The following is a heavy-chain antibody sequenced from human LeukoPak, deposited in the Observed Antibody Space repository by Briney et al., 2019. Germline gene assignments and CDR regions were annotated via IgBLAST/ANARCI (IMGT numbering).Heavy chain of an antibody. CDR3: ARGYYYDSSDYYSRYLFDY. D-gene: IGHD3-22*01. CDR2: IYYSGST. Sequence: SETLSLTCTVSGGSISSYYWSWIRQPPGKGLEWIGYIYYSGSTNYNPSLKSRVTISVDTSKNQFSLKLSSVTAADTAVYYCARGYYYDSSDYYSRYLFDYWGHGTLVTVSS. V-gene: IGHV4-59*01. CDR1: GGSISSYY. J-gene: IGHJ4*01.